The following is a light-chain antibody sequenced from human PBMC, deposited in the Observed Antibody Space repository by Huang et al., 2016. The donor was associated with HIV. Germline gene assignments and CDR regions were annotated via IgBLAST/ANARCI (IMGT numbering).Light chain of an antibody. CDR3: QQRSAWPRT. CDR2: DAT. J-gene: IGKJ2*01. V-gene: IGKV3-11*01. CDR1: QSVPTY. Sequence: EIVLTQSPATLSLSPGESATLSCRASQSVPTYLAWYQQRPGQAPRLLLYDATNRATGIPARFSGSGSGTDFTLTISGLEPEDFAVYYCQQRSAWPRTFGQGTKLEIK.